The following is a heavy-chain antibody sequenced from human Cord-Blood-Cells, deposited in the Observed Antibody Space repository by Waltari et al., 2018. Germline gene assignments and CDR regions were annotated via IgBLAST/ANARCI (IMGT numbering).Heavy chain of an antibody. V-gene: IGHV4-38-2*02. CDR3: ASAWIQLWFDY. Sequence: QVQLQESGPGLVKPSETLSLTCTVSGYSISSGYYWGWIRQPPGKGLEWIGSIYHSGSTYDNPSLKSRVTISVDTSKNQFSLKLSAVTAADTAVYYCASAWIQLWFDYWGQGTLVTVSS. J-gene: IGHJ4*02. CDR2: IYHSGST. CDR1: GYSISSGYY. D-gene: IGHD5-18*01.